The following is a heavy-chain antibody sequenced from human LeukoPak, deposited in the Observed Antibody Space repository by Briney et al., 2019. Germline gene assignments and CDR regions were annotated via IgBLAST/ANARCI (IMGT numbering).Heavy chain of an antibody. CDR2: ISGSGQYI. Sequence: GGSLRLSCAASGFTFNSFTMNWVRQAPGKGLEWLSSISGSGQYIYYADSLKGRFTISRDSAKNSLSLQMNNLRAEDTAVYYCARGHASGWTPLDHWGQGTLVSVSS. J-gene: IGHJ4*02. V-gene: IGHV3-21*01. CDR1: GFTFNSFT. D-gene: IGHD6-19*01. CDR3: ARGHASGWTPLDH.